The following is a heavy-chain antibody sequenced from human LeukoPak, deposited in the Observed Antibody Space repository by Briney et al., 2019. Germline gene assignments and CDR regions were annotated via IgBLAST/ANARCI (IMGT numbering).Heavy chain of an antibody. CDR1: GYSISSGYY. Sequence: PSETLSLTCTVSGYSISSGYYWGWIRQPPGKGLEWIGSIYHSGSTYYNPSLKSRVTISVDTSKNQFSLKLSSVTAADTAVYYCARDLLWFGEFYYMDVWGKGTTVTVSS. J-gene: IGHJ6*03. CDR2: IYHSGST. V-gene: IGHV4-38-2*02. CDR3: ARDLLWFGEFYYMDV. D-gene: IGHD3-10*01.